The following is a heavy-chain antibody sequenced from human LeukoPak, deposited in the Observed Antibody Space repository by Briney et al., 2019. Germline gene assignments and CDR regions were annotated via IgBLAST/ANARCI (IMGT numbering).Heavy chain of an antibody. CDR1: GGSIYSSSYY. D-gene: IGHD1-20*01. V-gene: IGHV4-39*07. J-gene: IGHJ3*02. CDR3: ARVITAHAFDI. Sequence: SGTLSLTCTVSGGSIYSSSYYWGWIRQPPGKGLEWIATIYYSGTTFYNPSLKSRVTISVDTSRNQFSLKFNSVTAADTAIYYCARVITAHAFDIWGQGTMVTVSS. CDR2: IYYSGTT.